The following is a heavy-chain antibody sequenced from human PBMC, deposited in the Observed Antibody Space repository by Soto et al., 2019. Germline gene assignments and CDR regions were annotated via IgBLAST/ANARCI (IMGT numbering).Heavy chain of an antibody. J-gene: IGHJ6*02. CDR3: ARLGGYCTITSCYGYYGMDV. CDR1: GTSISSTNYY. Sequence: SETLSLTCTVSGTSISSTNYYWGWIRQPPGKGLEWIGTIYYTGSTYYNPSLESRVTISVDTSKNQFSLKVSSVTAADTAVYYCARLGGYCTITSCYGYYGMDVWGQGTTVTVSS. V-gene: IGHV4-39*01. CDR2: IYYTGST. D-gene: IGHD2-2*01.